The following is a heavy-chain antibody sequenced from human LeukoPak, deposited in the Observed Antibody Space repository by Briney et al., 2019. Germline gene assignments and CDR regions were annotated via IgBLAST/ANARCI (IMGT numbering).Heavy chain of an antibody. V-gene: IGHV4-39*07. J-gene: IGHJ4*02. D-gene: IGHD3-16*01. CDR1: GGSISSSSYY. CDR2: IYYSGST. Sequence: PSETLSLTCTVSGGSISSSSYYWGWIRQPPGKGLEWIGSIYYSGSTYYNPSLKSRVTISVDRSKNQFSLKLSSVTAADTAVYYCARDGGGVSDYWGQGTLVTVSS. CDR3: ARDGGGVSDY.